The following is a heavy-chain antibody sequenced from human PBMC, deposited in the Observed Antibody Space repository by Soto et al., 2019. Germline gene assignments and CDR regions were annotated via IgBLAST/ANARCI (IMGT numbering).Heavy chain of an antibody. CDR2: ISYDGSNK. CDR3: ARDWGVVTMVRGVPRNWFDP. Sequence: GGSLRLSCAASGFTFSGYAMHWVRQAPGKGLEWVAVISYDGSNKYYADSVKGRFTISRDNSKNTLYLQMNSLRAEDTAVYYCARDWGVVTMVRGVPRNWFDPWGQGTLVTVSS. CDR1: GFTFSGYA. V-gene: IGHV3-30-3*01. D-gene: IGHD3-10*01. J-gene: IGHJ5*02.